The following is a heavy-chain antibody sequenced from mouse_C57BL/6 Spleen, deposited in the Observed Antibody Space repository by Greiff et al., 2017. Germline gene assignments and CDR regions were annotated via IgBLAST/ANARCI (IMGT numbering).Heavy chain of an antibody. J-gene: IGHJ2*01. CDR1: GYTFTSYD. CDR2: IYPRDGST. V-gene: IGHV1-85*01. Sequence: VQLQQSGPELVKPGASVKLSCKASGYTFTSYDLNWVKQRPGPGLAWIGWIYPRDGSTKYNEKFKGKATLTVDTSSSTAYMELHSLTSEDSAVYFCANLYGNYVDYWGQGTTLTVSS. CDR3: ANLYGNYVDY. D-gene: IGHD2-1*01.